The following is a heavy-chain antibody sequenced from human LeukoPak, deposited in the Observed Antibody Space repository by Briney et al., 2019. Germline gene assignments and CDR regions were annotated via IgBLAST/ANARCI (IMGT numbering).Heavy chain of an antibody. CDR3: ARDSGYCSSTSCYSGGYDY. V-gene: IGHV1-46*01. CDR2: INPSGGST. D-gene: IGHD2-2*02. Sequence: ASVKVSCKASGYTFTSYYMHWVRQAPGQGLEWMGIINPSGGSTSYAQKFQGRVTMTRDTSTSTVYMELSSLRAEDTAVYYCARDSGYCSSTSCYSGGYDYWDQGTLVTVSS. J-gene: IGHJ4*02. CDR1: GYTFTSYY.